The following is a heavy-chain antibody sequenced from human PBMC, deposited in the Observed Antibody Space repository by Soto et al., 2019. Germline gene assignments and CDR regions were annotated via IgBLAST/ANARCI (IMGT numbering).Heavy chain of an antibody. CDR3: ARLGSCTTGCYSHSFYSYGVDV. V-gene: IGHV5-51*01. CDR2: IYLGDSDA. J-gene: IGHJ6*02. D-gene: IGHD2-2*02. CDR1: GYSFTSYW. Sequence: PGESLKISCKGSGYSFTSYWIGWGRQVPGKGLEWMGIIYLGDSDARYTPSFHGHVTISADKSISTAYLQWRSLTASDTAVYYCARLGSCTTGCYSHSFYSYGVDVWGQGTTVTVSS.